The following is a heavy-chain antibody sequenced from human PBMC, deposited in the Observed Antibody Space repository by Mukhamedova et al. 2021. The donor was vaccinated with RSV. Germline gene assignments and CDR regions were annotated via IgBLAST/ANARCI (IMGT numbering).Heavy chain of an antibody. Sequence: GSYYWSWIRQPPGKGLEWIGYIYYSGSTNYNPSLKSRVTISVDTSKNQFSLKLSSVTAADTAVYYCARVNRGVGAVDIWGQGTMVT. V-gene: IGHV4-61*01. J-gene: IGHJ3*02. CDR1: GSYY. CDR3: ARVNRGVGAVDI. CDR2: IYYSGST. D-gene: IGHD2/OR15-2a*01.